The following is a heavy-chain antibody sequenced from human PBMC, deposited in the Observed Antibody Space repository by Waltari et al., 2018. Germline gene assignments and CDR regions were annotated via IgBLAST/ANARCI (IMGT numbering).Heavy chain of an antibody. CDR2: ISSSSSTI. CDR1: GFTFSSYS. Sequence: EVQLVESGGGLVQPGGSLRLSCAASGFTFSSYSMNWVGQAPGKGLEWVSYISSSSSTIYYADSVKGRFTISRDNAKNSLYLQMNSLRAEDTAVYYCARDRYSSSSPLHYYYGMDVWGQGTTVTVSS. CDR3: ARDRYSSSSPLHYYYGMDV. V-gene: IGHV3-48*01. D-gene: IGHD6-6*01. J-gene: IGHJ6*02.